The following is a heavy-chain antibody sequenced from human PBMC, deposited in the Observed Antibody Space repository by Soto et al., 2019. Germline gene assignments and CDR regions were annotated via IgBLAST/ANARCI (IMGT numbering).Heavy chain of an antibody. CDR3: ARDLPGWHYYDSSGSSQPS. Sequence: ASVKVSCKASGYTFTSYYMHWVRLAPGQGLEWMGIINPSGGSTSYAQKFQGRVTMTRDTSTSTVYMELSSLRSEDTAVYYCARDLPGWHYYDSSGSSQPSWGQGTLVTVSS. D-gene: IGHD3-22*01. J-gene: IGHJ4*02. V-gene: IGHV1-46*01. CDR2: INPSGGST. CDR1: GYTFTSYY.